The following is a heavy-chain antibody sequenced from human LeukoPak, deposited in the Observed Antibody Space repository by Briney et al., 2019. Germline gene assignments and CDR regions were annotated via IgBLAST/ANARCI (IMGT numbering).Heavy chain of an antibody. CDR1: CAFISNSGYY. CDR2: IYYSGST. J-gene: IGHJ4*02. D-gene: IGHD3-22*01. Sequence: SETLSLTCTVYCAFISNSGYYCGWIRQPPGKGLEWIGNIYYSGSTYYNPSLKRRVTISVDTSKNQFSLTLSSVTAVDTAAYYCAKTYYYDPCTFWGKGTLVTVSS. CDR3: AKTYYYDPCTF. V-gene: IGHV4-39*01.